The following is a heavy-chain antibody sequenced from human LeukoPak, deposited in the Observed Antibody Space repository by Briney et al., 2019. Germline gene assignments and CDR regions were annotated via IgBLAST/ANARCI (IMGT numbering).Heavy chain of an antibody. CDR2: IIPIFGTA. CDR3: ASSRVRFFGRIAVAVGFDY. V-gene: IGHV1-69*06. CDR1: GGTFSSYA. D-gene: IGHD6-19*01. Sequence: SVKVSCKASGGTFSSYAISWVRQAPGQGLEWMGGIIPIFGTANYAQKFQGRVTITADKSTSTAYMELSSLRSEDTAVYYCASSRVRFFGRIAVAVGFDYWGQGTLVTVSS. J-gene: IGHJ4*02.